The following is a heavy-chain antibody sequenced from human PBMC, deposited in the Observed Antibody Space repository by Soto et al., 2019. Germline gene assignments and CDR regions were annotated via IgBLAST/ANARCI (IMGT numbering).Heavy chain of an antibody. V-gene: IGHV1-69*13. J-gene: IGHJ6*02. D-gene: IGHD2-15*01. CDR2: IIPIFGTA. CDR1: GGTFSSYA. CDR3: ARAYCSGGSCHDRFYYYYGMDV. Sequence: GASVKVSCKASGGTFSSYAISWVRQAPGQGLEWMGGIIPIFGTANYAQKFQGRVTITADESTSTAYMELSSLRSEDTAVYYCARAYCSGGSCHDRFYYYYGMDVWGQGTTVTVSS.